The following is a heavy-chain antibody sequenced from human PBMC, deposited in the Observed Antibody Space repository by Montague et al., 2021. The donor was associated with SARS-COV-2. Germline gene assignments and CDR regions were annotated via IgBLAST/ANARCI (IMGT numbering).Heavy chain of an antibody. D-gene: IGHD2-8*01. Sequence: CAISGDSVSSNSAAWNWIRQSPSRGLEWLGRTYYRSKWYNDYAVSVKSRITINPDTSKNQFSLQLNSVTPEDTAVYYCARDDPYCTSGVCYSGDWFDPWGQGTLVTVSS. V-gene: IGHV6-1*01. CDR1: GDSVSSNSAA. CDR3: ARDDPYCTSGVCYSGDWFDP. CDR2: TYYRSKWYN. J-gene: IGHJ5*02.